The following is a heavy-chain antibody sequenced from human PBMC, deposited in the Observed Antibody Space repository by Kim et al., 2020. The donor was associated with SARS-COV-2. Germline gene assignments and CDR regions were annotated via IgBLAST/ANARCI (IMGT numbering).Heavy chain of an antibody. CDR1: GFTFRSYW. CDR2: INSDGSST. J-gene: IGHJ2*01. V-gene: IGHV3-74*01. Sequence: GGSLRLSCAASGFTFRSYWMYWVRQAPGKGLVWVSRINSDGSSTSYADSVKGRFTISRDNAKNTLYLQMNSLRAEDTAVYYCARDGAGWYFDLWGSGTLVTVSS. D-gene: IGHD1-26*01. CDR3: ARDGAGWYFDL.